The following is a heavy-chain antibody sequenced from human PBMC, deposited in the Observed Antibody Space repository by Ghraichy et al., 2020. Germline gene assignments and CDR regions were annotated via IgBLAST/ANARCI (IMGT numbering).Heavy chain of an antibody. CDR2: ISGSGGST. J-gene: IGHJ4*02. CDR3: AKGGIFGVVIIHFDY. Sequence: LSLTCAASGFTFSSYAMSWVRQAPGKGLEWVSAISGSGGSTYYADSVKGRFTISRDNSKNTLYLQMNSLRAEDTAVYYCAKGGIFGVVIIHFDYWGQGTLVTVSS. CDR1: GFTFSSYA. V-gene: IGHV3-23*01. D-gene: IGHD3-3*01.